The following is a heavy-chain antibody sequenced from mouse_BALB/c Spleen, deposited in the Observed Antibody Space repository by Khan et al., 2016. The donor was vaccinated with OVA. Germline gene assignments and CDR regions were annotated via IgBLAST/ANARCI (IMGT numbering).Heavy chain of an antibody. Sequence: QIQLVQSGPGLVAPSESLSITCTVSGFSLDSFGVNWVRQPPGKGLEWLGVIWGDGNTNYHSGLKSRLTINKDNSKSQVFLRLNSLQTYDTATYYCAKFTPPYYSMDSWGQGTSVTVSS. CDR3: AKFTPPYYSMDS. D-gene: IGHD1-1*01. CDR1: GFSLDSFG. J-gene: IGHJ4*01. V-gene: IGHV2-3*01. CDR2: IWGDGNT.